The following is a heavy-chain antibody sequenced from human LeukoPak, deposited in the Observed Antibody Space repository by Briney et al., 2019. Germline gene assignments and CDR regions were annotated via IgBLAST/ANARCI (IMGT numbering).Heavy chain of an antibody. J-gene: IGHJ4*02. V-gene: IGHV4-34*01. CDR2: INHSGST. CDR1: GGSFSGCY. D-gene: IGHD3-22*01. CDR3: ARGRRYYYDSSDPVDY. Sequence: SETLSLTCAVYGGSFSGCYWSWIRQPPGKGLEWIGEINHSGSTNYNPSLKSRVTISVGTSKNQFSLKLSPVTAADTAVYYCARGRRYYYDSSDPVDYWGQGTLVTVSS.